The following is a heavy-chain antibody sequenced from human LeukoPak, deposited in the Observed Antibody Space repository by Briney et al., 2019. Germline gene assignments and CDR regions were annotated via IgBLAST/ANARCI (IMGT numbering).Heavy chain of an antibody. CDR2: IRNRVNSHTT. CDR1: GFTFSDHY. J-gene: IGHJ4*02. D-gene: IGHD1-26*01. V-gene: IGHV3-72*01. CDR3: AAARGTYRNLDY. Sequence: PGGSLRLSCAASGFTFSDHYMDWVRQAPGKGLEWVARIRNRVNSHTTEYAASAKGRFTISRDDAKNSLYLQMNSLKTEDTAVYYCAAARGTYRNLDYWGQGTLVTVSS.